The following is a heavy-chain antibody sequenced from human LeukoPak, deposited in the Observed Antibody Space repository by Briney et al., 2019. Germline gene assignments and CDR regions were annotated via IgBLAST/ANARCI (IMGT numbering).Heavy chain of an antibody. J-gene: IGHJ4*02. CDR3: AKDRHSYGPIDY. CDR1: GFTFDDYA. CDR2: ISWNSGSI. V-gene: IGHV3-9*01. D-gene: IGHD5-18*01. Sequence: RPWGSLRLSCAASGFTFDDYAMHWVRQAPGKGLEWVSGISWNSGSIGYADSVKGRFTISRDNAKNSLYLQMNSLRIEDTALYYCAKDRHSYGPIDYWGQGTLVTVSS.